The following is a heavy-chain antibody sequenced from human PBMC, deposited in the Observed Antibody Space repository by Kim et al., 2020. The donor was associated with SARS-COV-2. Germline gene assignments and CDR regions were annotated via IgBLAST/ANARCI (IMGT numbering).Heavy chain of an antibody. J-gene: IGHJ4*02. CDR1: GGSISSSSYY. V-gene: IGHV4-39*01. CDR3: ARRGNSFHFDY. D-gene: IGHD6-6*01. CDR2: IYYSGST. Sequence: SETLSLTCTVSGGSISSSSYYWGWIRQPPGKGLEWIGSIYYSGSTYYNPSLKSRVTISVDTSKNQFSLKLSSVTAADTAVYYCARRGNSFHFDYWGQGTL.